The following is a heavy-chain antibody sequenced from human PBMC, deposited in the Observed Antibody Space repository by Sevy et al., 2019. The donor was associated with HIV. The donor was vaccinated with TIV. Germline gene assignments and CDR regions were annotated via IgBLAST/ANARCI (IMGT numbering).Heavy chain of an antibody. J-gene: IGHJ3*02. CDR1: GYSFTSYW. Sequence: GESLKISCKGSGYSFTSYWIGWVRQMPGKGLEWMGIIYPGDSDTRYSPSFQGQVTISADKSISTAYLPWSSLKASDTAMYYCARVPAYYSDSSGYYYWEAFDIWGQGTMVTVSS. V-gene: IGHV5-51*01. CDR3: ARVPAYYSDSSGYYYWEAFDI. CDR2: IYPGDSDT. D-gene: IGHD3-22*01.